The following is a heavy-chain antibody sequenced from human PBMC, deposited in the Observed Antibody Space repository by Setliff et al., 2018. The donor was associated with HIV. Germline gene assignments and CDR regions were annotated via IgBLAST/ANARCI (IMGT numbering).Heavy chain of an antibody. V-gene: IGHV4-31*03. CDR3: ARLDCSSSSGFVDY. D-gene: IGHD2-2*01. CDR1: GVSVNSGGYY. Sequence: LSLTCTVSGVSVNSGGYYWNWIRQHPGKGLEWIGHIYYSGSTYDNPSLKSRVTISVDTSKNQFSLKLSSVTAADTAVYYCARLDCSSSSGFVDYWGQGTLVTVSS. J-gene: IGHJ4*02. CDR2: IYYSGST.